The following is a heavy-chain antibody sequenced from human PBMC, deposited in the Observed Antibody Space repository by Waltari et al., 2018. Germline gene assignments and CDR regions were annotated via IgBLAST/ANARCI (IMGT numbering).Heavy chain of an antibody. Sequence: QVQLVQSGAEVRKPGSSVKVSCKAFGGTFSSYAFSWVRQAPGQGLEWMGGSTPRFGTANHAQKFQGRVQITADESTDTAYMELSSLRSEDTAVYYCARYNWNYFYLDVWGKGTTVTISS. D-gene: IGHD1-7*01. J-gene: IGHJ6*03. CDR1: GGTFSSYA. CDR2: STPRFGTA. CDR3: ARYNWNYFYLDV. V-gene: IGHV1-69*12.